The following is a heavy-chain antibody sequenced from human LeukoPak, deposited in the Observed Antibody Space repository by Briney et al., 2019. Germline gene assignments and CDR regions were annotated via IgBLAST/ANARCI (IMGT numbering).Heavy chain of an antibody. CDR2: IIPIFGTA. Sequence: SVKVSCKASGGTFSSYAISWVRQAPGQGLEWMGGIIPIFGTANYAQKFQGRVTMTRDMSTSTVYMELSSLRSEDTAVYYCARINRRYCSGGSCYLLYWGQGTLVTVSS. CDR1: GGTFSSYA. J-gene: IGHJ4*02. D-gene: IGHD2-15*01. CDR3: ARINRRYCSGGSCYLLY. V-gene: IGHV1-69*05.